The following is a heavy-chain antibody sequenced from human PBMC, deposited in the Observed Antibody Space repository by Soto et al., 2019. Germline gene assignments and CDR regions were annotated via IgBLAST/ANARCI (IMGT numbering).Heavy chain of an antibody. CDR2: ISAYTGNT. D-gene: IGHD6-19*01. CDR1: GYTFTSYG. CDR3: ERGRVAGTEIDY. J-gene: IGHJ4*02. V-gene: IGHV1-18*04. Sequence: QVQLVPSGAEVKKPGASVKVSCKASGYTFTSYGLSWVRQAPGQGLEWMGWISAYTGNTNYAQPLQCRVPMTTGTSTSIGDMERRPLSCDDTAVDYSERGRVAGTEIDYCGQSTLVTVSS.